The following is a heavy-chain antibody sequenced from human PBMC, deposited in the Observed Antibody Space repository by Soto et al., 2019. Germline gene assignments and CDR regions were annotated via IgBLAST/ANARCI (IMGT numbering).Heavy chain of an antibody. CDR2: ISGSGERT. Sequence: EAQLLESGGGLVQPGGSLRLSCAASEFTFSSYAMSWVRQAPGKGLEWVSIISGSGERTYYADSVKGRFTISRDNSKNTLYLQMNSLRAEDTAVYYCAKVKEGATDYWGQGTLVTVSS. CDR3: AKVKEGATDY. V-gene: IGHV3-23*01. CDR1: EFTFSSYA. J-gene: IGHJ4*02. D-gene: IGHD1-26*01.